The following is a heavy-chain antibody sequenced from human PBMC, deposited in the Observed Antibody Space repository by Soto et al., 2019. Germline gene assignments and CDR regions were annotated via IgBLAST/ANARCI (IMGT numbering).Heavy chain of an antibody. V-gene: IGHV3-23*01. D-gene: IGHD3-10*01. CDR1: GFTFSNFA. Sequence: EVQLLESGGGLVQPGESLRLSCAVSGFTFSNFAMGWVRQTPGKGLEWVSGISASGDSTCYVDSVKGRFTISRDNSKDMVYLQMNSLKAEDTALYYCTGETYYFDYWGQGTLVTVSS. CDR2: ISASGDST. J-gene: IGHJ4*02. CDR3: TGETYYFDY.